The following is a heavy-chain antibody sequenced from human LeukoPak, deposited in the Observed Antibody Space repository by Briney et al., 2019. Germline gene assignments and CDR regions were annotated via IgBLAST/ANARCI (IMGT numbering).Heavy chain of an antibody. V-gene: IGHV3-48*02. CDR2: IYGSGDNI. Sequence: GGSLKVSCAASGFTFSDYSMNWVRQAPGKGLEWVSDIYGSGDNIYYADSVKGRFTISRDNAKNSLDLQMNSLRDEGTAVYYCSRRFDCWGQGTLVTVSS. CDR3: SRRFDC. J-gene: IGHJ4*02. CDR1: GFTFSDYS.